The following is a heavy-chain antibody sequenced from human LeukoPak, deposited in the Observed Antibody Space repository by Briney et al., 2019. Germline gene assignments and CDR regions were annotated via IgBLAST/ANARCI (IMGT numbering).Heavy chain of an antibody. CDR1: GYSFTSYG. CDR2: ISGYNYNT. V-gene: IGHV1-18*01. D-gene: IGHD5-12*01. J-gene: IGHJ4*02. Sequence: ASVKVSCKASGYSFTSYGISRVRQAPGQGLEWMGWISGYNYNTNYAQKFRGRVTMTTDTSTNTVDMELRSLRSDDTAVYYCARGKSVATAPRHPFDYWGQGTLVTVSS. CDR3: ARGKSVATAPRHPFDY.